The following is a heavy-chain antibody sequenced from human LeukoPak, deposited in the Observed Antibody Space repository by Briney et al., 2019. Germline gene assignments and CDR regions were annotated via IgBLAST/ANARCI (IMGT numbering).Heavy chain of an antibody. Sequence: GGSLRLSCAASGFTFDDYGMSWVRQAPGKGLERVSGINWNGGSTGYADSVKGRFTISRDNAKNSLYLQMNSLRAEDTALYHCARENYYGSGRAMDVWGKGTTVTISS. CDR2: INWNGGST. J-gene: IGHJ6*04. D-gene: IGHD3-10*01. CDR1: GFTFDDYG. V-gene: IGHV3-20*01. CDR3: ARENYYGSGRAMDV.